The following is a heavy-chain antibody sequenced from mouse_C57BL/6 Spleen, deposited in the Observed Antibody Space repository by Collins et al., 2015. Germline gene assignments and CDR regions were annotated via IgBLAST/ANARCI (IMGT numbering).Heavy chain of an antibody. CDR1: GYTFTSYW. J-gene: IGHJ2*01. V-gene: IGHV1-55*01. CDR2: IYPGSGST. D-gene: IGHD1-1*01. Sequence: QVQLQQPGAELVKPGASVKMSCKASGYTFTSYWITWVKQRPGQGLEWIGDIYPGSGSTNYNEKFKSKATLTVDTSSSTAYVQLSSLTSEDSAVYYCARSNPFITTADYFDYWGQGTTLTVSS. CDR3: ARSNPFITTADYFDY.